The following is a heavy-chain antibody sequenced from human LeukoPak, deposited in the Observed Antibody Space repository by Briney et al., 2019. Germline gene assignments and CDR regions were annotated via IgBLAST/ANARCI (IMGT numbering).Heavy chain of an antibody. CDR1: GGSISSYY. V-gene: IGHV4-59*01. Sequence: SETLSLTCTVSGGSISSYYWSWIRQPPGKGLEWIGYIYYSGSTNYNPSLRSRVTISVDTSKNQFSLKLSSVTAADTAVYYCARVRSSGWGKGFDYWGQGTLVTVSS. J-gene: IGHJ4*02. D-gene: IGHD6-19*01. CDR2: IYYSGST. CDR3: ARVRSSGWGKGFDY.